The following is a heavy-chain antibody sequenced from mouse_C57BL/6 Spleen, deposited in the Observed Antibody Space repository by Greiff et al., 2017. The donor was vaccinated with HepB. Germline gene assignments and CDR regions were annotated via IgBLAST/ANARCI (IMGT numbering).Heavy chain of an antibody. CDR1: GYTFTSYW. V-gene: IGHV1-53*01. J-gene: IGHJ2*01. CDR2: INPSNGGT. CDR3: ARYITTVVENYFDY. Sequence: QVQLQQSGTELVKPGASVKLSCKASGYTFTSYWMHWVKQRPGQGLEWIGNINPSNGGTNYNEKFKSKATLTVDKSSSTAYMQLSSLTSEDSAVYYCARYITTVVENYFDYWGQGTTLTVSS. D-gene: IGHD1-1*01.